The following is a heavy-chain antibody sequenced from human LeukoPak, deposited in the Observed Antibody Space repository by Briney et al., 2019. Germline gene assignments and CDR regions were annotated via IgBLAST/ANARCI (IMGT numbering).Heavy chain of an antibody. CDR1: GFTFSSYA. V-gene: IGHV3-23*01. Sequence: PGGSLRLSCAASGFTFSSYAMSWVRQAPGKGLEWVSFISPSGDRTSNADSVAGRFTISPDNTRNTLYLQMNSLRDEDTGVYYCAIMHGYYDGSGFWVQWGQGTLVTVSS. D-gene: IGHD3-22*01. CDR2: ISPSGDRT. J-gene: IGHJ4*02. CDR3: AIMHGYYDGSGFWVQ.